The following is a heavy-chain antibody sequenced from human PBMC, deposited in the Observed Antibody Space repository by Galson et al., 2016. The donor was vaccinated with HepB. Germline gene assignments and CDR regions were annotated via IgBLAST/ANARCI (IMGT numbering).Heavy chain of an antibody. J-gene: IGHJ4*02. CDR2: IYWDNDK. CDR3: VHRRQDDPGPGWAIIYDH. V-gene: IGHV2-5*02. Sequence: PALVKPTQTLTLTCTFSGVSLNTRGVGVGWIRQPPGKALEWLALIYWDNDKKYRESLKTRLTITKDTSRNQVVLTMTHMDPVDTGTYYWVHRRQDDPGPGWAIIYDHWGQGARVTVSS. CDR1: GVSLNTRGVG. D-gene: IGHD6-19*01.